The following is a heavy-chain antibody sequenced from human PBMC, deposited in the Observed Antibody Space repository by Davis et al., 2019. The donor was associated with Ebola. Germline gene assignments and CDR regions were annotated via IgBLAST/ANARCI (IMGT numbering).Heavy chain of an antibody. CDR2: ISSSGSYI. Sequence: GESLKISCTASGFTVSSYSMNWVRQAPGKGLEWVSSISSSGSYIFSSDSVKGRFTISRDNAKNSLYLQMNNLRADDTAVYYCARTSGLRFLEWIIDYWGQGTLVTVSS. CDR3: ARTSGLRFLEWIIDY. D-gene: IGHD3-3*01. J-gene: IGHJ4*02. CDR1: GFTVSSYS. V-gene: IGHV3-21*01.